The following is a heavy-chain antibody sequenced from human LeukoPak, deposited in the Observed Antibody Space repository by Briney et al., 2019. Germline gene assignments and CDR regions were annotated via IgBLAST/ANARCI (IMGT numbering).Heavy chain of an antibody. Sequence: GGSLRLSCAASGFIFDDYGMSWVRQAPGKGLEWVSAISGCGGSTYYADSVKGRFTISRDNSKNTLYLQMNSLRAEDTAVYYCAKDSRLSGGQGTLVTVSS. CDR3: AKDSRLS. CDR2: ISGCGGST. V-gene: IGHV3-23*01. J-gene: IGHJ4*02. D-gene: IGHD6-19*01. CDR1: GFIFDDYG.